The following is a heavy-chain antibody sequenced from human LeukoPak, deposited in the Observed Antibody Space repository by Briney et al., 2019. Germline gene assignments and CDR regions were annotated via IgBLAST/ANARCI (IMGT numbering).Heavy chain of an antibody. V-gene: IGHV3-7*03. CDR3: AKANVVAAMADWFDP. Sequence: PGGSLRLSCAASGFTFSGYWMSWVRQTPEKGLEWVANIKQDGNEKYYVDSVKGRFTISRDNSKNTLYLQMNSLRAEDTAVYYCAKANVVAAMADWFDPWGQGTLVTVSS. CDR2: IKQDGNEK. D-gene: IGHD2-15*01. CDR1: GFTFSGYW. J-gene: IGHJ5*02.